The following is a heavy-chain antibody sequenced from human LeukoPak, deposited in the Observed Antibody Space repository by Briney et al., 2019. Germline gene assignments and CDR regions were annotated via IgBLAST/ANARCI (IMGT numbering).Heavy chain of an antibody. Sequence: SGTLSLTCAVSGGSISSSNWWSWVRQPPGKGLEWIGEINHSGRTNYNPSLKSRLTISVDKSKNQFSLKLSSVTAADTAVYYCARLGYSGYDLVYWGQGTLVTVSS. CDR3: ARLGYSGYDLVY. V-gene: IGHV4-4*02. CDR1: GGSISSSNW. D-gene: IGHD5-12*01. CDR2: INHSGRT. J-gene: IGHJ4*02.